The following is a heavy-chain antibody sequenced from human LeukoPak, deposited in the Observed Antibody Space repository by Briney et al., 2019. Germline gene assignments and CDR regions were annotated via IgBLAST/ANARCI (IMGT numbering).Heavy chain of an antibody. D-gene: IGHD2-2*01. Sequence: GGSLRLSCAASGFTFSSYAMSWVRQAPGKGLEWVSYISSSGDNTIHADSVKGRFTISRDNAKNSLYLQMNSLRDEDAAVYYCVGPTCLRGGYCSTNPWGQGTLVTVSS. V-gene: IGHV3-48*02. J-gene: IGHJ5*02. CDR3: VGPTCLRGGYCSTNP. CDR1: GFTFSSYA. CDR2: ISSSGDNT.